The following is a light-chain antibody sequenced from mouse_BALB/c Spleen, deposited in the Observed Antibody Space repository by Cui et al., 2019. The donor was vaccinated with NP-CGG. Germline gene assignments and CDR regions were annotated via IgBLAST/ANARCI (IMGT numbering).Light chain of an antibody. CDR3: ALWYSNHWV. CDR1: TGAVTTSNY. J-gene: IGLJ1*01. CDR2: GTN. V-gene: IGLV1*01. Sequence: VVTQESALTTSPGETVTLSCRSRTGAVTTSNYANWVQEKPDHLFTGLIGGTNNRAPGVPARFSGSLIGDKAALTITGAQTEDEAIYFCALWYSNHWVFGGGTKLTVL.